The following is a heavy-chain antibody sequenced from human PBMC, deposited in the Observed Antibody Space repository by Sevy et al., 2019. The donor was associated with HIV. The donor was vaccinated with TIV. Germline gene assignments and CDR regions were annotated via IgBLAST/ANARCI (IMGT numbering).Heavy chain of an antibody. D-gene: IGHD6-19*01. V-gene: IGHV4-4*07. J-gene: IGHJ6*02. CDR2: IYTSGST. Sequence: SETLSLTCTVSGGSISSYYWSWIRQPAGKGLEWIGRIYTSGSTNYNPSLKSRVTMSVDTSKNQFSLKLSSVTAADTAGYYSARELEYSSGSEGYYYYYGTAVWGQGTTVTVS. CDR3: ARELEYSSGSEGYYYYYGTAV. CDR1: GGSISSYY.